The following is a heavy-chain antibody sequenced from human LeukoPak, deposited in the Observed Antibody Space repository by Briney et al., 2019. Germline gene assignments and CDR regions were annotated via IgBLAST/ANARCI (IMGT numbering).Heavy chain of an antibody. Sequence: GGSLRLSCAASGFTFSSYAMTWIRQAPGKGLEWVAAISGSGGRPYYADSVKSRLTISRDNSKNTLYLPMNSLRAEDTPVYYCAPRHGVVPAAYGTKFDYWGQGTLVTVSS. CDR1: GFTFSSYA. D-gene: IGHD2-2*01. CDR3: APRHGVVPAAYGTKFDY. J-gene: IGHJ4*02. V-gene: IGHV3-23*01. CDR2: ISGSGGRP.